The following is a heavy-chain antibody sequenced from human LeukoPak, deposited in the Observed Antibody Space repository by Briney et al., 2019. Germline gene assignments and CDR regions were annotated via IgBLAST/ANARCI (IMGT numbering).Heavy chain of an antibody. CDR2: INPNSAGT. D-gene: IGHD3-3*01. Sequence: ASVKVSCKASGYTFTGYYMHWVRQAPGQGLEWMGWINPNSAGTNYAQKFQGWVTMTRDTSISTAYMELSRLRSDDTAVYYCARVRDYDFWSGYLYYFDYWGQGTLVTVSS. CDR3: ARVRDYDFWSGYLYYFDY. CDR1: GYTFTGYY. J-gene: IGHJ4*02. V-gene: IGHV1-2*04.